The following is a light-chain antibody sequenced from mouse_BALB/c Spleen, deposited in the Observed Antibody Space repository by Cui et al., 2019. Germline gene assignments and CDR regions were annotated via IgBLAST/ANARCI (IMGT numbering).Light chain of an antibody. CDR3: LQYDEFPPT. Sequence: IKMTQSPSSMYASIGERVTITCKASQDSNSYVSWFQQKPGKSPKTLIYRANRLVDGVPSRFSGSGSGQDYSLTISSLEYENMGIYYCLQYDEFPPTFGGGTKLEIK. CDR2: RAN. V-gene: IGKV14-111*01. CDR1: QDSNSY. J-gene: IGKJ2*01.